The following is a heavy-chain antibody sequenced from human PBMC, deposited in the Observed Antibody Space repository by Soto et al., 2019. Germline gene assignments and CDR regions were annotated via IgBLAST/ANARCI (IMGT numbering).Heavy chain of an antibody. CDR2: IGGRATSA. D-gene: IGHD3-22*01. J-gene: IGHJ4*02. V-gene: IGHV3-23*01. CDR1: GFTFSNYA. Sequence: EVQLLESGGGLVQPGGSLRLSCAASGFTFSNYAMSWVRQATGKGLEWVSGIGGRATSAYYADSVKGRFTISRDNAYNTLFLQLNSLRAEDTAVYYCAKSRYSDSSGDYYDFWGQGTLVTVSS. CDR3: AKSRYSDSSGDYYDF.